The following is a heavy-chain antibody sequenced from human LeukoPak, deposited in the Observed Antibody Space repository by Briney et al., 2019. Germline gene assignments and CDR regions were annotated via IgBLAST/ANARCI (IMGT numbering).Heavy chain of an antibody. J-gene: IGHJ6*02. CDR3: ARDHGSGRNYYCGMDV. CDR2: ISSSGSTI. Sequence: GGSLRLSCAASGFTFSDYYMSWIGQAPGKGLEWVSYISSSGSTIYYAASVKGRFTISRDNAKNSLYLQMNSLRAEDTAVYYCARDHGSGRNYYCGMDVWGQGTTVTVSS. D-gene: IGHD3-10*01. CDR1: GFTFSDYY. V-gene: IGHV3-11*01.